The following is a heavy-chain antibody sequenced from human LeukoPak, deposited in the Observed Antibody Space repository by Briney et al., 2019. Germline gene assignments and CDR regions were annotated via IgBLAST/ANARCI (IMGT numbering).Heavy chain of an antibody. CDR2: IAYTGST. V-gene: IGHV4-59*01. CDR3: TRGVLNWGYNWFDP. CDR1: GGSISSYY. D-gene: IGHD7-27*01. J-gene: IGHJ5*02. Sequence: PSETLSLTCTVSGGSISSYYWSLLGQPPGKGLEWIGCIAYTGSTNFNPSLKSRVTISVDISKKQLSLKLISVTAADTAVYYCTRGVLNWGYNWFDPWGQGTLVTVSS.